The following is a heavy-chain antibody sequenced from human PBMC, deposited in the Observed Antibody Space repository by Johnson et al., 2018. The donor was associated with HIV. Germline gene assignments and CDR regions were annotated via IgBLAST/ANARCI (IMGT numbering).Heavy chain of an antibody. CDR3: ARASDSYCSADCYGDGFQI. V-gene: IGHV3-11*01. Sequence: QVQLVESGGGLVKPGGSLRLSCAASGFTFSDYYMSWIRQAPGKGLEWVSYISRSGTTIYYADSVKGRFTISRDNSKNTLYLQMNSLRAEDTAVYYCARASDSYCSADCYGDGFQISDQGTKVIVSS. J-gene: IGHJ3*02. D-gene: IGHD2-21*02. CDR1: GFTFSDYY. CDR2: ISRSGTTI.